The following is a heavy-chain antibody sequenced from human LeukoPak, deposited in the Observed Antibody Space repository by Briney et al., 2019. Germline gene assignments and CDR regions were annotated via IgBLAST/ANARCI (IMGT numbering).Heavy chain of an antibody. CDR2: IYYSGST. J-gene: IGHJ5*02. D-gene: IGHD2-2*01. CDR3: ARDVSSTSPASGWFDP. Sequence: PSETLSLTCTVSGGSISSYYWSWIRQPPGKGLEWIGYIYYSGSTNYNPSLKCRVTISVDTSKNQFSLKLSSVTAADTAVYYCARDVSSTSPASGWFDPWGQGTLVTVSS. CDR1: GGSISSYY. V-gene: IGHV4-59*01.